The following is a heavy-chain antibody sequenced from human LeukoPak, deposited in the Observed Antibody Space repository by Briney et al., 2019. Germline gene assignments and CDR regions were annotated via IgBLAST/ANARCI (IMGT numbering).Heavy chain of an antibody. V-gene: IGHV1-2*02. Sequence: ASVKVSCKASGYTFTGYYMHWVRQAPGQGLEWIGWINPNSGGTNYAQKFQGRVTMTRGTSISTAYMELSRLRSDDTAVYYCARDRGFAVVVAATFTFDYWGQGTLVTVSS. CDR1: GYTFTGYY. CDR3: ARDRGFAVVVAATFTFDY. CDR2: INPNSGGT. D-gene: IGHD2-15*01. J-gene: IGHJ4*02.